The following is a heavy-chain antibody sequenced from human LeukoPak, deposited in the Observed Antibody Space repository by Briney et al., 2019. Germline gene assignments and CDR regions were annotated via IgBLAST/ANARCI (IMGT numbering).Heavy chain of an antibody. CDR1: GYTFTSYY. J-gene: IGHJ4*02. CDR2: INPSGGST. V-gene: IGHV1-46*01. Sequence: GASVKVSCKASGYTFTSYYVHWVRPAPGQGLEWMGIINPSGGSTSYAQKFQGRVTMTRDTSTSTVYMELSSLRSEDTAVYYCARDQPRNWPFDYWGQGTLVTVSS. D-gene: IGHD1-1*01. CDR3: ARDQPRNWPFDY.